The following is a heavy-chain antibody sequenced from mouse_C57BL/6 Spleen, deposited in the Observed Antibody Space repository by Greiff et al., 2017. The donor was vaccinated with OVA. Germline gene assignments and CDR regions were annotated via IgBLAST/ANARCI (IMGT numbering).Heavy chain of an antibody. CDR1: GYAFSSSW. J-gene: IGHJ2*01. CDR2: IYPGDGDT. V-gene: IGHV1-82*01. Sequence: VQLQQSGPELVKPGASVKISCKASGYAFSSSWMNWVKQRPGKGLEWIGRIYPGDGDTNYNGKFKGKATLTADKSSSTAYMQLSSLTSEDSAVYCCAREGYYYGSSYDYFDYWGQGTTLTVSS. CDR3: AREGYYYGSSYDYFDY. D-gene: IGHD1-1*01.